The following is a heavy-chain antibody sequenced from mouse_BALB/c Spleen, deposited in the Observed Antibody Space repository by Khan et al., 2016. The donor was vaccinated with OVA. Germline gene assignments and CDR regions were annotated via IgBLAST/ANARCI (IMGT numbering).Heavy chain of an antibody. CDR2: IWGDGIT. CDR1: GFSLTSDG. J-gene: IGHJ4*01. CDR3: AGFEASYYAMDY. Sequence: VQLQESGPGLVAPSQSLSITCTVSGFSLTSDGVSWVRQPPGKGLEWLGVIWGDGITNSHSALISRLSISKDISKSQVFLKLNSLQTDDTATYYCAGFEASYYAMDYWGQGTSVTVSS. D-gene: IGHD6-1*01. V-gene: IGHV2-3*01.